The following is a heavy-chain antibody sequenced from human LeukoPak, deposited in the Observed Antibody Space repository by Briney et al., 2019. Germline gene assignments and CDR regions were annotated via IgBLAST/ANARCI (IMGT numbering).Heavy chain of an antibody. D-gene: IGHD3-22*01. CDR2: INHSGST. CDR1: GFTFSSYA. CDR3: ARGLVYDSSGYYSY. Sequence: GSLRLSCAASGFTFSSYAMSWVRQAPGKGLEWIGEINHSGSTNYNPSLKSRVTISVDTSKNQFSLKLSSVTAADTAVYYCARGLVYDSSGYYSYWGQGTLVTVSS. J-gene: IGHJ4*02. V-gene: IGHV4-34*01.